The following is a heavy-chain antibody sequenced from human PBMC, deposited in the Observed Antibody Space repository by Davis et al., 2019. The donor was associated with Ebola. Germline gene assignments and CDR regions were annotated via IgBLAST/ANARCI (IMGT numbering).Heavy chain of an antibody. D-gene: IGHD3-10*01. V-gene: IGHV2-70*11. CDR2: IDWDDDK. J-gene: IGHJ4*02. Sequence: SGPTLVKPTQTLTLTCTFSGFSLSTSGMCVSWIRQPPGKALEWLARIDWDDDKYYSPSLKTRLTISKDTSKNQVVLTMTNMDPVDTATYYCARGITHFDYWGQGTLVTVSS. CDR3: ARGITHFDY. CDR1: GFSLSTSGMC.